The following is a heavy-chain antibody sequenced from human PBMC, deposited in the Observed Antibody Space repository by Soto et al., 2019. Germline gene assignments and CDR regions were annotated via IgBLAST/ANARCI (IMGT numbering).Heavy chain of an antibody. J-gene: IGHJ3*02. CDR3: ASYCSGGSCYSRSAFDI. V-gene: IGHV1-69*02. Sequence: ASVKVSCKASGGTFSSYTISWVRQAPGQGLEWMGRIIPILGIANYAQKFQSRVTITADKSTSTAYMELSSLGSEDTAVYFCASYCSGGSCYSRSAFDIWGQGTMVTVSS. CDR2: IIPILGIA. CDR1: GGTFSSYT. D-gene: IGHD2-15*01.